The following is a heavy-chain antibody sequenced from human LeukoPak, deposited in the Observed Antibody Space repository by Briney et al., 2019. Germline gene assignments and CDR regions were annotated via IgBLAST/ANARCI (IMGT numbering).Heavy chain of an antibody. CDR1: GFTFSSYG. CDR3: ARVLRGGYIKLTYYYYGMDV. V-gene: IGHV3-33*01. D-gene: IGHD5-12*01. Sequence: GGSLRLSCAASGFTFSSYGMHWVRQAPGKGLEWVAVIWYDGSNKYYADSVKGRFTISRDNAKNSLYLQMNSLRAEDTAVYYCARVLRGGYIKLTYYYYGMDVWGQGTTVTVSS. J-gene: IGHJ6*02. CDR2: IWYDGSNK.